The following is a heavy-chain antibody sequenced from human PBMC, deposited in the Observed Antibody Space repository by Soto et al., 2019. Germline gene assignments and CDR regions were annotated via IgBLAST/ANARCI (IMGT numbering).Heavy chain of an antibody. CDR1: GFTFDDYA. Sequence: EVQLVESGGGLIQPGRSLRLSCAASGFTFDDYAMHWVRQAPGKGLEWVSGISWNSGSIDYADSVKGRFTISRDNAKNSLYLQKNSLGAEDTALYYCAKGYYSSGWHYFDYWGQGTLVTVSS. CDR3: AKGYYSSGWHYFDY. J-gene: IGHJ4*02. D-gene: IGHD6-19*01. V-gene: IGHV3-9*01. CDR2: ISWNSGSI.